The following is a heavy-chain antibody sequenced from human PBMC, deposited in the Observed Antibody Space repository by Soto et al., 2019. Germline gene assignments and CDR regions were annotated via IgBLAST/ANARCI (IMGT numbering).Heavy chain of an antibody. J-gene: IGHJ4*02. D-gene: IGHD6-19*01. Sequence: GGSLRLSCAASGLSVSSNYMSWVRQAPGKGLEWVSIIYSGGSTYYADSVKGRFTISRDKSKNTLYLQMNSLRAEDTAVYYCARHGSGWDYWGQGTLVTVPQ. V-gene: IGHV3-66*04. CDR1: GLSVSSNY. CDR2: IYSGGST. CDR3: ARHGSGWDY.